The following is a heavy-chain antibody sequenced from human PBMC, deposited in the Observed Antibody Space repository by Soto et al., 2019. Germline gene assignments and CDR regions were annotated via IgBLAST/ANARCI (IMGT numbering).Heavy chain of an antibody. D-gene: IGHD3-3*01. V-gene: IGHV4-34*01. CDR1: GGSFSGYY. CDR3: ARGEPSTYYDFWSGYYIPYYFDY. J-gene: IGHJ4*02. CDR2: INHSGST. Sequence: SETLSLTCAVYGGSFSGYYWSWIRQPPGKGLEWIGEINHSGSTNYNPSLKSRVTISVDTSKNQFSLKLSSVTAADTAVYYCARGEPSTYYDFWSGYYIPYYFDYWGQGTLVTVSS.